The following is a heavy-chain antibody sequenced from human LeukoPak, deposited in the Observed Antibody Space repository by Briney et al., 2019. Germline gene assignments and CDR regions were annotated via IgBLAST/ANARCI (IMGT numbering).Heavy chain of an antibody. V-gene: IGHV4-4*07. Sequence: SETLSLTCTVSGGSISSYYWSWTRQPAGKGLEWIGHIYFSGSTNYNPSLKSRVTMSVDTSKNQFSLRLSSVTAADTAVYFCARADSWNYGPLDCWGQGTLVTVSA. CDR1: GGSISSYY. D-gene: IGHD1-7*01. CDR3: ARADSWNYGPLDC. CDR2: IYFSGST. J-gene: IGHJ4*02.